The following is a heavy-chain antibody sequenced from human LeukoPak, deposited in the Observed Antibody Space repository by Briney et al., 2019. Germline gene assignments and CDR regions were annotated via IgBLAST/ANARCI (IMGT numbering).Heavy chain of an antibody. J-gene: IGHJ4*02. CDR1: GFTFSSYS. V-gene: IGHV3-21*01. CDR3: ARDRITMVQRFDY. Sequence: GGSLRLSCAASGFTFSSYSMNWVRQAPGKGLEWVSSISSSSSYIYYADSVKGRFTISRDNAKNSLYLQMNSLRAEDTAVYYCARDRITMVQRFDYWGQGTLVTVSS. CDR2: ISSSSSYI. D-gene: IGHD3-10*01.